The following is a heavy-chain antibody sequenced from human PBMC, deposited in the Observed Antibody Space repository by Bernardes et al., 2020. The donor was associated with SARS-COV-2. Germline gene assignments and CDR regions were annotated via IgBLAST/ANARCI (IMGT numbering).Heavy chain of an antibody. CDR3: ATSHFWSGYYVLDAFDI. J-gene: IGHJ3*02. Sequence: ASVKVSCKASGYTFTGYYMHWVRQAPGQGLEWMGWINPNSCGTNYAQKFQGRVTMTRDTSISTAYMELSRLRSDDTAVYYCATSHFWSGYYVLDAFDIWGQGTMVTVSS. CDR2: INPNSCGT. V-gene: IGHV1-2*02. CDR1: GYTFTGYY. D-gene: IGHD3-3*02.